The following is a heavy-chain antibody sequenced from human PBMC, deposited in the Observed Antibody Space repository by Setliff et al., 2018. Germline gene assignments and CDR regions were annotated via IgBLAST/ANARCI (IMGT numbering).Heavy chain of an antibody. V-gene: IGHV3-30*18. CDR2: ISYDGGHK. J-gene: IGHJ4*02. CDR3: AKEYYYDSTGLDY. Sequence: GGSLRLSCAASGFTFSSHGMHWVRQAPGKGLEWVSFISYDGGHKYYVDSVKGRFTISRDNSKNTLYLQMSSLRAEDTAVYYCAKEYYYDSTGLDYWGQGTLVTVSS. D-gene: IGHD3-22*01. CDR1: GFTFSSHG.